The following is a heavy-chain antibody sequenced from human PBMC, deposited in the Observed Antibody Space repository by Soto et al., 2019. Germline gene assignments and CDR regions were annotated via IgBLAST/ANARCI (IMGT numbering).Heavy chain of an antibody. CDR1: GGSISRSSYC. CDR2: IYYSGST. J-gene: IGHJ4*02. D-gene: IGHD3-9*01. V-gene: IGHV4-39*01. CDR3: ARHPVYYDILTVGY. Sequence: SETLCLTCSVAGGSISRSSYCWGWIRQPPGKGLEWIGSIYYSGSTYYNPSLKSRVTISVDTSKNQFSLKLSSVTAADTAVYYCARHPVYYDILTVGYWGQGTLVTV.